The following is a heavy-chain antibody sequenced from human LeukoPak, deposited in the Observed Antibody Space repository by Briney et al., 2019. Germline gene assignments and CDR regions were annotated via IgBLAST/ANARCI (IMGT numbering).Heavy chain of an antibody. Sequence: ASVKVSCKASEDTFRSYAISWVRQAPGQGLEWMGWISAYNGNTNYAQKLQGRVTMTTDTATSTAYMELRSLRSDDTAVYYCARDFNIRAGSLPGGYWGQGTLVTVSS. D-gene: IGHD1-26*01. CDR2: ISAYNGNT. CDR3: ARDFNIRAGSLPGGY. J-gene: IGHJ4*02. CDR1: EDTFRSYA. V-gene: IGHV1-18*01.